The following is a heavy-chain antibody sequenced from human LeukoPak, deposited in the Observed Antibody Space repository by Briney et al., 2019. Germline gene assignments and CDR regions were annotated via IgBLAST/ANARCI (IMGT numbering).Heavy chain of an antibody. D-gene: IGHD2-21*02. V-gene: IGHV3-30*18. CDR1: GFTFSSYG. Sequence: PGGSLRLSCAASGFTFSSYGMHWVRQAPGKGLEWVAVISYDGSNKYYADSVKGRFTISRDNSKNTLYLQMNSLRAEDTAVYYCAKDISASERYCGGDCYIIWGQGTLVTVSS. CDR2: ISYDGSNK. CDR3: AKDISASERYCGGDCYII. J-gene: IGHJ4*02.